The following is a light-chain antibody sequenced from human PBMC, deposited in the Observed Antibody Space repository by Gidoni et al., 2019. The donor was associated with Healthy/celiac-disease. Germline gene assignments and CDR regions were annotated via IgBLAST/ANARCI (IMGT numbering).Light chain of an antibody. J-gene: IGKJ3*01. V-gene: IGKV1-39*01. CDR1: QSISSY. CDR3: QQSYSTPFT. Sequence: DIQMTQSPSSLSASVGDRVTITCRASQSISSYLNWYQQKPGKAPTLLIYAASSLQGGVPSRFSGSGAGTDFTLTISSLQPEDFATYYCQQSYSTPFTFGPGTKVDIK. CDR2: AAS.